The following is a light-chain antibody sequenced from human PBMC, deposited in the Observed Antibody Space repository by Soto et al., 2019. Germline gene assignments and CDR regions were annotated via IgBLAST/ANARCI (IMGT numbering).Light chain of an antibody. Sequence: QSALTQPASVSGSPGQPITISCTGTSSDVGGYNYVSWYQQHPGKTPKLMIFEVSNRPSGVSNRFSGSKSGNTASLTISGLQAEDEADYYCSSYTTSSTVVFGSGTKVTVL. CDR2: EVS. J-gene: IGLJ1*01. CDR1: SSDVGGYNY. CDR3: SSYTTSSTVV. V-gene: IGLV2-14*01.